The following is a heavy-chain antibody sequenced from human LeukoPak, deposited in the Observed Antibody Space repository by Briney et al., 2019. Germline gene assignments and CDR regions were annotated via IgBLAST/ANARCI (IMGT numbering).Heavy chain of an antibody. J-gene: IGHJ3*02. Sequence: PGGSLRLSCAASGFSFSTYAIHWVRQAPGKGLEWVAVISYDGSNKYYADSVKGRFTISRDNSKNTLYLQMNSLRAEDTAVYYCARDATGNGDDDAFDIWGQGTMVTVSS. CDR1: GFSFSTYA. CDR3: ARDATGNGDDDAFDI. CDR2: ISYDGSNK. D-gene: IGHD4-17*01. V-gene: IGHV3-30*04.